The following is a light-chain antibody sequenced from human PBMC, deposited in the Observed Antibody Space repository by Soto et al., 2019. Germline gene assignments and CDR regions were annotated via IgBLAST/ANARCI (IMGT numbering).Light chain of an antibody. CDR2: EGS. Sequence: QSVLTQPASVSESPGQSITISCTGTSSDVGSYNLVSWYQQHPGKAPKLMIYEGSKRPSGVSNRFSGSKSGNTASLTISGLQAEDEADYYCCSYAGSVTLYVFGTGTKVTVL. J-gene: IGLJ1*01. V-gene: IGLV2-23*01. CDR3: CSYAGSVTLYV. CDR1: SSDVGSYNL.